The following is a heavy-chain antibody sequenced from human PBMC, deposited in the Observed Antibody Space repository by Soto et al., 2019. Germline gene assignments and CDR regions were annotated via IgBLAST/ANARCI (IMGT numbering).Heavy chain of an antibody. CDR1: AFTVSSYW. CDR3: ARGYQGHYDLLYCVDV. J-gene: IGHJ6*02. Sequence: GGALRVFCAASAFTVSSYWMSWVRQAPGGGLEWVANMKQEGSEKFYVDTVKVRLNISRDNAKNSLYLQMNSQRAEAAAVYSCARGYQGHYDLLYCVDVCGQVTTVTVSS. CDR2: MKQEGSEK. V-gene: IGHV3-7*03. D-gene: IGHD3-3*01.